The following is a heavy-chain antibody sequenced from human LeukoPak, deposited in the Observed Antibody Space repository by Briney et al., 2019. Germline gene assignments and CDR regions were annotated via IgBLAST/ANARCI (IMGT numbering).Heavy chain of an antibody. D-gene: IGHD2-21*02. V-gene: IGHV3-33*06. CDR1: GFTFSSYG. J-gene: IGHJ3*02. CDR2: IWYDGRNK. CDR3: AKVMLAYCGGDCTLDAFDI. Sequence: GGSLRLSCAASGFTFSSYGMHWVRQAPGKGLEWVAVIWYDGRNKYYADSVKGRFTFSRDNSKNTLYLQMNSLRAEDTAVYYCAKVMLAYCGGDCTLDAFDIWGQGTMVTVSS.